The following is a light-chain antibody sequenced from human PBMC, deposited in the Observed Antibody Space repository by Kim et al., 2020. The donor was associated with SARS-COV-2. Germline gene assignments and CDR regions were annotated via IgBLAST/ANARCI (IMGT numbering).Light chain of an antibody. J-gene: IGLJ2*01. CDR2: DVN. Sequence: GQSFTISCTGTSSDVGGYNYVSWYQQHPGKAPKIMIYDVNNRPSGVSNRFSGSKSGNTASLTISGLQDEDEADYYCSSYTSSSTLIFGGGTQLTVL. V-gene: IGLV2-14*03. CDR3: SSYTSSSTLI. CDR1: SSDVGGYNY.